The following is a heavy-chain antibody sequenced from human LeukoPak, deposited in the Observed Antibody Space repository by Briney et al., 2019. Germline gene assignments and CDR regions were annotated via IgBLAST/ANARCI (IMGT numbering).Heavy chain of an antibody. CDR3: TTPLANHPYVGY. CDR2: IKSKTDGGTT. CDR1: GFTFNNAW. Sequence: RTGGSLGLSCVAYGFTFNNAWMNWVRQAPGKGLEWVGRIKSKTDGGTTDYAAPVKGRFTISRDDSKNTLYLQMNSLKTEDTTVYYCTTPLANHPYVGYWVQGTLVTVSS. D-gene: IGHD1-14*01. J-gene: IGHJ4*02. V-gene: IGHV3-15*01.